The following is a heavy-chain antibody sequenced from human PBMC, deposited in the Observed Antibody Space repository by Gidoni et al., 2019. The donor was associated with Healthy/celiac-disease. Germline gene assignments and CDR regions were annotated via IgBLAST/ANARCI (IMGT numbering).Heavy chain of an antibody. Sequence: DVQLVASGGGLIQPGGSLRLSCAASGFPVSSTYMSWVRQAPGKGLEWVSVIYSGGSTSSADSVKGRFTISRDNSKNTLYLQMNSLRSEDTAVYYCAREGNWNYYYGMDVWGQGTTVTVSS. D-gene: IGHD1-20*01. V-gene: IGHV3-53*01. CDR3: AREGNWNYYYGMDV. CDR2: IYSGGST. J-gene: IGHJ6*02. CDR1: GFPVSSTY.